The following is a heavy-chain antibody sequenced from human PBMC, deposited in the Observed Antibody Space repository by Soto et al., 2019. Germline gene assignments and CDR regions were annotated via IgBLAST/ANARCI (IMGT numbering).Heavy chain of an antibody. CDR2: IYYSGST. Sequence: SETLSLTCTVSGGSISSSSYYWGWIRQPPGKGLEWIGSIYYSGSTYYNPSLKSRVTISVDTSKNQFSLKLSSVTAADTAVYYCARPDVWFGELLNWFDPWGQGTLVTVSS. CDR1: GGSISSSSYY. D-gene: IGHD3-10*01. J-gene: IGHJ5*02. CDR3: ARPDVWFGELLNWFDP. V-gene: IGHV4-39*01.